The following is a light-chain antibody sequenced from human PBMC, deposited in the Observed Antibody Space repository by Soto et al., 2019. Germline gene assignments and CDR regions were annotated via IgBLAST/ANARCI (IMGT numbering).Light chain of an antibody. Sequence: EIVMTQSPATLSVSPGERATLSCRASQSVSSNLAWYQQKPGQAPRLLIYGASTRATGIPARFSGSGSGTEFTLTISSLQSEDFAVYYCQQYNKWSSISFGQGTRLEI. CDR1: QSVSSN. CDR3: QQYNKWSSIS. V-gene: IGKV3-15*01. J-gene: IGKJ5*01. CDR2: GAS.